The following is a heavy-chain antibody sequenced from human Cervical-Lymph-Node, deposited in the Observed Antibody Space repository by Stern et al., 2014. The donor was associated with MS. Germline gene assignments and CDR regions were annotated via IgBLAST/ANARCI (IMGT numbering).Heavy chain of an antibody. CDR1: GGSISSYY. CDR2: IYYSGST. Sequence: QLQLQESGPGLVKPSETLSLTCTVSGGSISSYYWSWIRQPPGKGLEWIGYIYYSGSTNYNPSLKSRVTISVDTSKNQFSLKLSSVTAADTAVYYCARGYSSGWFDYWGQGTLVTVSS. D-gene: IGHD6-19*01. V-gene: IGHV4-59*01. CDR3: ARGYSSGWFDY. J-gene: IGHJ4*02.